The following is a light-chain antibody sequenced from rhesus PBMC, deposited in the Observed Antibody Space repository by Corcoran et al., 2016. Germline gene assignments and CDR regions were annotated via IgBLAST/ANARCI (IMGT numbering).Light chain of an antibody. CDR3: QQYDNSPYS. CDR2: YAS. Sequence: DIQMTQSPSSLSASVGDRVTITCRASHGINNYLSWYQQKPGKAPNHLIYYASNLETGVPSRFGGSRSGTDYNLTISRLPPEDIGTYYCQQYDNSPYSFGRGTKVDIK. CDR1: HGINNY. V-gene: IGKV1-66*01. J-gene: IGKJ2*01.